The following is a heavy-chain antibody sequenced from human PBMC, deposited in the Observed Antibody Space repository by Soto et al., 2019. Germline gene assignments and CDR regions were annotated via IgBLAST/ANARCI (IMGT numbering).Heavy chain of an antibody. D-gene: IGHD6-19*01. CDR3: AADLSYSSGWYQQFDP. Sequence: GASVKVSCKASGFTFTSSAVQWVRQARGQRLEWIGWIVVGSGNTNYAQKFQERVTITRDMSTSTAYMELSSLRSEDTAVYHCAADLSYSSGWYQQFDPWGQGTLVTVSS. J-gene: IGHJ5*02. CDR2: IVVGSGNT. CDR1: GFTFTSSA. V-gene: IGHV1-58*01.